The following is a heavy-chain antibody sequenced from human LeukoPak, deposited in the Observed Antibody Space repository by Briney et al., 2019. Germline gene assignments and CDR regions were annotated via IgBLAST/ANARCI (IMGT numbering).Heavy chain of an antibody. CDR2: IYYSGST. Sequence: SETLSLTCIVSGGSISSSSYYWGWIRQPPGKGPEWIGSIYYSGSTYYNPSLKSRVTISVDTSKNQFSLKLSSVTAADPAVYYCARTRYDDYDSSGYLDYWGQGTLVTVSS. V-gene: IGHV4-39*07. J-gene: IGHJ4*02. CDR3: ARTRYDDYDSSGYLDY. D-gene: IGHD3-22*01. CDR1: GGSISSSSYY.